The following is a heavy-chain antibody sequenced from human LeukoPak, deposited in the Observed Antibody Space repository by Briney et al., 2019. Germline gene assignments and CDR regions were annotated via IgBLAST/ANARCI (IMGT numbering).Heavy chain of an antibody. CDR2: ISSSGSTI. D-gene: IGHD3-10*01. J-gene: IGHJ5*02. Sequence: GGSLRLSCAASGITFSSYEMNWVRQAPGKGLEWVSYISSSGSTIYYADSVKGRFTISRDNAKNSLYLQMNSLRAEDTAVYYCARDSRQYYYGSGIGWFDPWGQGTLVTVSS. V-gene: IGHV3-48*03. CDR1: GITFSSYE. CDR3: ARDSRQYYYGSGIGWFDP.